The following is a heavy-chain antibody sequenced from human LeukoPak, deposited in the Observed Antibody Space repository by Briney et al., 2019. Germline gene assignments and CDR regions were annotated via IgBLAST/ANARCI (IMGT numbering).Heavy chain of an antibody. D-gene: IGHD1-26*01. Sequence: GGSLRLSCAASGFTFSSYSMNWVRQAPGKGLEWVSYISSSSSTIYYAGSVKGRFTISRDNAKNSLYLQMNSLRAEDTAVYYCANSGNYYLDHWGQGTLVTVSS. V-gene: IGHV3-48*01. J-gene: IGHJ4*02. CDR1: GFTFSSYS. CDR2: ISSSSSTI. CDR3: ANSGNYYLDH.